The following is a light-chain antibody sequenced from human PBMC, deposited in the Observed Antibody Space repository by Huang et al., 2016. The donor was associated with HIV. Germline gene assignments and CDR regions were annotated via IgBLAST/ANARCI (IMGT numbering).Light chain of an antibody. V-gene: IGKV3-11*01. CDR3: QQRSNWPPIFT. Sequence: EIVLTQSPATLSFSPGERATLTCRASQSVSSYLAWYQQKPGQAPRLRIYDTSNRATGITARFSGSGVGSDFTLTISSLEPEDFAVYYCQQRSNWPPIFTFGPGTKVDIK. CDR2: DTS. J-gene: IGKJ3*01. CDR1: QSVSSY.